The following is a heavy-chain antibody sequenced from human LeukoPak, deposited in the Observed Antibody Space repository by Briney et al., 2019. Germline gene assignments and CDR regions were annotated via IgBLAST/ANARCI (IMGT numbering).Heavy chain of an antibody. CDR1: GYTFTSYG. Sequence: ASVKVSCKASGYTFTSYGISWVRQAPEQGLEWMGWISAYNGNTNYAQKLQGRVTMTTDTSTSTAYMELRSLRSDDTAVYYCARVNYYDSSGHLDYWGQGTLVTASS. CDR2: ISAYNGNT. J-gene: IGHJ4*02. D-gene: IGHD3-22*01. CDR3: ARVNYYDSSGHLDY. V-gene: IGHV1-18*01.